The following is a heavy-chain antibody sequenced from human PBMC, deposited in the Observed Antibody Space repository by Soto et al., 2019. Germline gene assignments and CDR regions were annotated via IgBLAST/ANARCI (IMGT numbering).Heavy chain of an antibody. V-gene: IGHV3-11*01. CDR3: ARARYYDILTGYPGGYYYYMDV. CDR1: GFTFSDYY. Sequence: GGSLRLSCAASGFTFSDYYMSWIRQAPGKGLEWVSYISSSGSTIYYADSVKGRFTISRDNAKNSLYLQMNSLRAEDTAVYYCARARYYDILTGYPGGYYYYMDVWGKGTTVTVSS. J-gene: IGHJ6*03. D-gene: IGHD3-9*01. CDR2: ISSSGSTI.